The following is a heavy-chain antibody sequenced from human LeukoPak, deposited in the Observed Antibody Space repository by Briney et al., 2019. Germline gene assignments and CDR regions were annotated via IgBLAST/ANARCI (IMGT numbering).Heavy chain of an antibody. CDR1: GGSISSYY. V-gene: IGHV3-21*06. Sequence: ETLSLTCTVSGGSISSYYWSWIRQPPGKGLEWVSSVGSSSSYTYYADSVKGRFTISRDNAKNSLYLQMNSLRVEDTAVYYCAERGGRLSWGQGTLVTVSS. CDR2: VGSSSSYT. CDR3: AERGGRLS. D-gene: IGHD3-16*01. J-gene: IGHJ4*02.